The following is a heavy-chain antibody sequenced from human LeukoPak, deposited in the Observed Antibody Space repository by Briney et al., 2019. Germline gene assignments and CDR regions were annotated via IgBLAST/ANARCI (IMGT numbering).Heavy chain of an antibody. D-gene: IGHD1-7*01. J-gene: IGHJ4*02. Sequence: GGSLRLSCAASGFTFSSYAMHWVRQAPGKGLEWVSAISGSGGGTTYYADSVKGRFTISRDKSKNTLYLQMNSLRAEDTAVYYCAKDWVNYSYYFDYWGQGTRVTVSS. CDR1: GFTFSSYA. CDR2: ISGSGGGTT. CDR3: AKDWVNYSYYFDY. V-gene: IGHV3-23*01.